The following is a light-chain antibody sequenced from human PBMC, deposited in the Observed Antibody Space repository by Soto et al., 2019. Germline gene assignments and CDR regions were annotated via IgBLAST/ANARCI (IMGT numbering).Light chain of an antibody. CDR3: QQYNSWPLT. V-gene: IGKV3D-15*01. CDR2: GAT. J-gene: IGKJ1*01. CDR1: QSISSN. Sequence: EILFTQSPSTPSLSPGERASLSCRASQSISSNYLAWFQQKPGQAPRLLIYGATTRATGIPARFSGSGSGTEFTLTIGSLQSEDFAVYYCQQYNSWPLTFGQGTKV.